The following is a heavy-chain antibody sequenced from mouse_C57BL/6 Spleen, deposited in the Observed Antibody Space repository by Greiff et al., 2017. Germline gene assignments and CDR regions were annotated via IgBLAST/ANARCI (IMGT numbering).Heavy chain of an antibody. Sequence: VKLMESGAELVRPGASVTLSCKASGYTFTDYEMHWVKQTPVHGLEWIGAIDPETGGTAYNQKFKGKAILTADKSSSTAYMELRSLTSEDSAVYYCQLAWFAYWGQGTLVTVSA. CDR3: QLAWFAY. CDR2: IDPETGGT. CDR1: GYTFTDYE. V-gene: IGHV1-15*01. J-gene: IGHJ3*01. D-gene: IGHD4-1*02.